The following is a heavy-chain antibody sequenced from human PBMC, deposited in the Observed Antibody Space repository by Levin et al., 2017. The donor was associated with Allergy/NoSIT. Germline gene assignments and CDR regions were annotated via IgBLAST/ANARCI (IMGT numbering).Heavy chain of an antibody. J-gene: IGHJ4*02. Sequence: SETLSLTCAVYGGSFSGYYWSWIRQPPGKGLEWIGEINHSGSTNYNPSLKSRVTISVDTPKNQFSLKLSSVTAADTAVYYCARSAPQWLVPKNYFDYWGQGTLVTVSS. V-gene: IGHV4-34*01. CDR1: GGSFSGYY. CDR3: ARSAPQWLVPKNYFDY. CDR2: INHSGST. D-gene: IGHD6-19*01.